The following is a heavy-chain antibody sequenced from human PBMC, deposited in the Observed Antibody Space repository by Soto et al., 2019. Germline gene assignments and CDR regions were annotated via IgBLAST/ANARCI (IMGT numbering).Heavy chain of an antibody. V-gene: IGHV3-7*01. D-gene: IGHD3-10*01. CDR1: GFTVSSNY. J-gene: IGHJ4*02. CDR3: ARDSGSYEFDY. CDR2: IKQDGSEK. Sequence: PGGSLRLSCAASGFTVSSNYMSWVRQAPGKGLEWVANIKQDGSEKYYVDSVKGRFTISRDNAKNSLYLQMNSLRAEDTAVYYCARDSGSYEFDYWGQGTLVTVSS.